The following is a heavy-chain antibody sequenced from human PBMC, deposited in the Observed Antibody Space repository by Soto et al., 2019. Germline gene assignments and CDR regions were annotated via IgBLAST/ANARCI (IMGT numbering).Heavy chain of an antibody. CDR3: ARLATIRTGVFDD. CDR1: GASIGSGSYY. Sequence: QVQLQESGPGLVQPSQTLSLTCTVSGASIGSGSYYWSWIRQYPGEGLEWIGHIYDSGRTYYNPSLESRVSISIDTSKNEFSLTLTSVTAADTSVYYCARLATIRTGVFDDWGLGTVVTVSS. CDR2: IYDSGRT. V-gene: IGHV4-31*03. D-gene: IGHD7-27*01. J-gene: IGHJ4*02.